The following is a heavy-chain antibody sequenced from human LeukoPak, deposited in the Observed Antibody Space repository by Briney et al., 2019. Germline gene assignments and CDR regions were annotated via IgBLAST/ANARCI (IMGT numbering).Heavy chain of an antibody. CDR2: IYYSGST. CDR3: ASSSSSWYPYYFDY. J-gene: IGHJ4*02. Sequence: SETLSLTCTASGGSISSYYWSWIRQPPGKGLEWIGYIYYSGSTNYNPSLKSRVTISVDTSKNQFSLKLSSVTAADTAVYYCASSSSSWYPYYFDYWGQGTLVTVSS. D-gene: IGHD6-13*01. CDR1: GGSISSYY. V-gene: IGHV4-59*08.